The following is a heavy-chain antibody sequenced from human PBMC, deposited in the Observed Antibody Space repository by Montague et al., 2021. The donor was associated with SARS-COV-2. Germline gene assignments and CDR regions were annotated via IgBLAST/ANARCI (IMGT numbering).Heavy chain of an antibody. CDR1: GGSISSYY. Sequence: SETLSLTCSVSGGSISSYYWSWIRRSPGQGLEWIGYIFHSGITGXXSSLKSRVTISVDMSKNQFSLQLNSVTAADSAVYYCARTEYNWNDWFDPWGQGTMVTVSS. CDR2: IFHSGIT. J-gene: IGHJ5*02. D-gene: IGHD1-20*01. V-gene: IGHV4-59*13. CDR3: ARTEYNWNDWFDP.